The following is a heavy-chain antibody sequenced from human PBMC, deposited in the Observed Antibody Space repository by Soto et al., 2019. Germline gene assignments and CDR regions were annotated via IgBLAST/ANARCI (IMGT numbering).Heavy chain of an antibody. D-gene: IGHD1-1*01. CDR3: ARVERGTATTVVDAFDI. CDR2: ISHSGGT. V-gene: IGHV4-34*01. CDR1: GGFVSSGSYY. J-gene: IGHJ3*02. Sequence: QVQLQQWGAGLLKPSETLSLTCAVYGGFVSSGSYYWSWIRQPPGKGLEWIGEISHSGGTHFNPSLKSRVTVSVDTSTNQFSLKMSSVTAADTALYYCARVERGTATTVVDAFDIWGPGTMVTFSS.